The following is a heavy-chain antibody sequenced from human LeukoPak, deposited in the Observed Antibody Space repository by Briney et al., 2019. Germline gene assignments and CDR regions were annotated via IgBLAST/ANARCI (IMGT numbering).Heavy chain of an antibody. J-gene: IGHJ4*02. D-gene: IGHD3/OR15-3a*01. Sequence: SETLSLTCAVYGGSFSGYYWGWIRQPPGKGLEWIGEINHSGSANYNPSLKSRVIISVDTSKNQFSLMLSSVTAADTAVYYCARGGMTFGVVNALFGNWGQGTLVTVSS. V-gene: IGHV4-34*01. CDR1: GGSFSGYY. CDR3: ARGGMTFGVVNALFGN. CDR2: INHSGSA.